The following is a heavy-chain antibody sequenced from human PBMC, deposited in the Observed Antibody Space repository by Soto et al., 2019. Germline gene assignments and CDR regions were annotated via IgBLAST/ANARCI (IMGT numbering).Heavy chain of an antibody. D-gene: IGHD5-12*01. V-gene: IGHV4-61*01. CDR2: ISDTGSG. CDR1: GGSVSSGSYY. J-gene: IGHJ6*02. CDR3: ARAHSVYDTIRMDV. Sequence: VQLQESGPGLVKPSETLAVTCTVSGGSVSSGSYYWSWIRQPPGKGLEWVGCISDTGSGDYNPSLKSRVPISVHTSTRQFTLRLNSVSDADTAVYYCARAHSVYDTIRMDVRSRGTTVTVSS.